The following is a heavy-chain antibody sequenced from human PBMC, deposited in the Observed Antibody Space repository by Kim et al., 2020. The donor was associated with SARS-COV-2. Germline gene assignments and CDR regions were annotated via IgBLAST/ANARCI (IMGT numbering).Heavy chain of an antibody. V-gene: IGHV4-34*01. CDR3: ARGNGSGYYYYGMDV. J-gene: IGHJ6*02. CDR2: INHSGST. Sequence: SETLSLTCAVYGGSFSGYYWSWIRQPPGKGLEWIGEINHSGSTNYNPSLKSRVTISVDTSKNQFSLKLSSVTAADTAVYYCARGNGSGYYYYGMDVWGQGTTVTVSS. D-gene: IGHD3-3*01. CDR1: GGSFSGYY.